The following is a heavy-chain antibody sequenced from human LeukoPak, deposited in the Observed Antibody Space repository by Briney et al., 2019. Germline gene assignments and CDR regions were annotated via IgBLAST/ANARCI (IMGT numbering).Heavy chain of an antibody. J-gene: IGHJ4*02. CDR1: GGSVSDDTYY. CDR2: ISYSGRS. CDR3: IRSHGVF. V-gene: IGHV4-39*01. D-gene: IGHD4-17*01. Sequence: SETLSLTCTVSGGSVSDDTYYWGWVRQSPGKGLDWIGLISYSGRSYYTPSLKSRVTITVDTSKNQFSLSLNFVTAADTAVYYCIRSHGVFWGQGTLVTVSS.